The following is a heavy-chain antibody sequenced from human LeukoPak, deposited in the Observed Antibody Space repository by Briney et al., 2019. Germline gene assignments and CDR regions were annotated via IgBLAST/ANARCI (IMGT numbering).Heavy chain of an antibody. D-gene: IGHD2-21*01. CDR2: ISGGGGRT. Sequence: GGSLRLSCVASGFMFNKYGMSWVRQAPGRGLEWVSVISGGGGRTYYGDSVKGRFTISRDNSKNTVYLQMNSLRAEDTAVYYCAKDVRDIVVLIDTYMYWGQGTLVTVSS. CDR1: GFMFNKYG. V-gene: IGHV3-23*01. J-gene: IGHJ4*02. CDR3: AKDVRDIVVLIDTYMY.